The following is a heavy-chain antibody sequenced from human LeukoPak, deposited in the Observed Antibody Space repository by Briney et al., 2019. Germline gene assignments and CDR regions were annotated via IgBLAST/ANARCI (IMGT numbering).Heavy chain of an antibody. J-gene: IGHJ4*02. D-gene: IGHD3-22*01. Sequence: PSETLSLTCTVSVGSISSSNWWSWVRQPPGKGLEWIGEIYHSGSTNHNPSLKSRVTISVDKSKNQFSLKLSSVTAADTAVYYCARRKYYYDSSGYYKYWGQGTLVTVSS. CDR1: VGSISSSNW. V-gene: IGHV4-4*02. CDR3: ARRKYYYDSSGYYKY. CDR2: IYHSGST.